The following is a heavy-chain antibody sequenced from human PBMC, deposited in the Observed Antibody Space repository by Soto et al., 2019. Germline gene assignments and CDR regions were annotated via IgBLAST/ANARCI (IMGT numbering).Heavy chain of an antibody. CDR1: GVSFSGSA. J-gene: IGHJ6*03. D-gene: IGHD2-15*01. CDR2: IRSKANSYAT. CDR3: GGYCSGGSCSEAYYMDV. V-gene: IGHV3-73*01. Sequence: GGSVRLSCAASGVSFSGSAMHWVRQASGKGLEWVGRIRSKANSYATAYAASVKGRFTISRDDSKNTAYLQMNSLKTEDTAVYYCGGYCSGGSCSEAYYMDVWGKGTTVTVSS.